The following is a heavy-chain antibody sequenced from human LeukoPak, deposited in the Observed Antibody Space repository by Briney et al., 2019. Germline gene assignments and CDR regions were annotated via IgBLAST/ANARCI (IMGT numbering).Heavy chain of an antibody. CDR1: GGSISSGDYY. D-gene: IGHD3-10*01. Sequence: PSETLSLTCTVSGGSISSGDYYWSWIRQPPGKGLEWIGYIYYSGSTYHNPSLKSRVTISVDTSKNQFSLKLSSVTAADTAVYYCARQDYYGSGSYWPRGERTDYWGQGTLVTVSS. V-gene: IGHV4-30-4*01. J-gene: IGHJ4*02. CDR2: IYYSGST. CDR3: ARQDYYGSGSYWPRGERTDY.